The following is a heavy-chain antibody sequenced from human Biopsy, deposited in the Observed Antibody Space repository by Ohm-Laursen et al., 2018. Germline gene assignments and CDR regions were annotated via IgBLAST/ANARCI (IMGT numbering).Heavy chain of an antibody. CDR3: ARHLRYNDY. J-gene: IGHJ4*02. V-gene: IGHV3-23*01. Sequence: GQTLSLTCAASGFTLSDGMTWVRQAPGKGLEWVSSITTDSGRIFYADSVRGRFTISRDNSKNTLYLQMNSLRAEDTAEYYCARHLRYNDYWGQGTLVTVSS. CDR2: ITTDSGRI. D-gene: IGHD3-9*01. CDR1: GFTLSDG.